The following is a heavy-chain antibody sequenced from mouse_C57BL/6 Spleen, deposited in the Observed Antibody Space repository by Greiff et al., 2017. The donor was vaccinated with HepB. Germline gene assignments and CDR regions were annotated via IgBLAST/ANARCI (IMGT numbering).Heavy chain of an antibody. CDR3: ADLHSWFAY. CDR1: GYTFTDYY. Sequence: EVQLQQSGPELVKPGASVKISCKASGYTFTDYYMNWVKQSHGKSLEWIGDINPNNGGTSYNQKFKGKATLTVDKSSSTAYMELRSLTSEDSAVYYCADLHSWFAYWGQGTLVTVSA. J-gene: IGHJ3*01. V-gene: IGHV1-26*01. CDR2: INPNNGGT. D-gene: IGHD5-1*01.